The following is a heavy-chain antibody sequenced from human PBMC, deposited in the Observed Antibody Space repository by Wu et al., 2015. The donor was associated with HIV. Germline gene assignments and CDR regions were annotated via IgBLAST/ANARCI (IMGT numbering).Heavy chain of an antibody. V-gene: IGHV1-69-2*01. D-gene: IGHD3-16*02. Sequence: VQLVQSGAEVKKPGASVKVSCKASGYTFTGYYMHWVRQAPGQGLEWMGLVDPEDGETIYAEKFQGRVTITADTSTDTAYMELSSLRSDDTAIYYCVGRRSLDYWGQGTLVTVSS. J-gene: IGHJ4*02. CDR2: VDPEDGET. CDR3: VGRRSLDY. CDR1: GYTFTGYY.